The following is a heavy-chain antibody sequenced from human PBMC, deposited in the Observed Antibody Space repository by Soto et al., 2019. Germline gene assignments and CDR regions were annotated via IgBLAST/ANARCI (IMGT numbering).Heavy chain of an antibody. V-gene: IGHV3-23*01. J-gene: IGHJ4*02. CDR2: ISGSGGTT. CDR3: AKGSGWYPHFDY. D-gene: IGHD6-19*01. Sequence: LRLSCAASGFTFSSYAMTGVRQAPGKGLEWVSTISGSGGTTSYADSVEGRFAISRDNSKNTLYLQMNSLRAEDTAVYYCAKGSGWYPHFDYWGQGTLVTVSS. CDR1: GFTFSSYA.